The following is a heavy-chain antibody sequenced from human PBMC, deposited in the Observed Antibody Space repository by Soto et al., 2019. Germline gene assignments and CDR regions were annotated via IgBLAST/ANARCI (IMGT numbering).Heavy chain of an antibody. V-gene: IGHV6-1*01. J-gene: IGHJ4*02. D-gene: IGHD2-8*01. CDR1: GDSVSSNSAA. CDR2: TYYRSKWYN. CDR3: AREGMSANAIPELMNFDY. Sequence: PSQTLSLTCAISGDSVSSNSAAWNWIRQSPSRGLEWLGRTYYRSKWYNDYAVSVKSRITINPDTSKNQFSLQLNSVTPEDTAVYYCAREGMSANAIPELMNFDYWGQGTLVTVSS.